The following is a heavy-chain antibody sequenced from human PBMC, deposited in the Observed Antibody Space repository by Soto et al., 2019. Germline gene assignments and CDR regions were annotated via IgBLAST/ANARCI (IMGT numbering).Heavy chain of an antibody. V-gene: IGHV4-59*01. J-gene: IGHJ6*02. CDR1: GDSISSYY. Sequence: PSETLSRTGTVAGDSISSYYWSWIRQPPGKGLEWIGYIYYSGSTNYNPSLKSRVTISVDTSKNQFSLNLSSVTAADTAVYYCASSNIAAAGFYYYGMDVWGRGTTVTIS. CDR3: ASSNIAAAGFYYYGMDV. CDR2: IYYSGST. D-gene: IGHD6-13*01.